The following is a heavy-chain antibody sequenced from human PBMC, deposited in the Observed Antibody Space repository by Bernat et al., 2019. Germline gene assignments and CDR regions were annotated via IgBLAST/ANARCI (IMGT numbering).Heavy chain of an antibody. V-gene: IGHV1-18*04. J-gene: IGHJ6*02. D-gene: IGHD4-11*01. CDR2: ISAYNGNT. Sequence: QVQLVQSGAEVKKPGASVKVSCKASGYTFTSYGISWVLQAPGQWLERMGWISAYNGNTNYAQKLQGRVTMTTDTSTSTAYMELRSLRSDDTGVYDCARDGTVSTSGLERSYYYYSGMDVWGQGTTVTVSS. CDR3: ARDGTVSTSGLERSYYYYSGMDV. CDR1: GYTFTSYG.